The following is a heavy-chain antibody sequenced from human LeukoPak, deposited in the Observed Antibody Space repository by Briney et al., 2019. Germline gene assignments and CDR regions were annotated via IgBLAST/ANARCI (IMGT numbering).Heavy chain of an antibody. V-gene: IGHV4-59*01. J-gene: IGHJ6*03. CDR3: ARVTVSHYYYMDV. Sequence: QVQLQESGPGLVKPSETLSLTCTVSGGSISSYYWSLIRQPPGKGLEWVGYIYYSGSTNYNPSLKSRVTISVDTSKNQFSLKLSSVTAADTAVYYCARVTVSHYYYMDVWGKGTTVTVSS. CDR1: GGSISSYY. CDR2: IYYSGST.